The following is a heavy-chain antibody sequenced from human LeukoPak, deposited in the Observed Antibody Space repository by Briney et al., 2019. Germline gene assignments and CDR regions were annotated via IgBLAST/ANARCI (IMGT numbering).Heavy chain of an antibody. CDR3: ARDEVLQGYY. V-gene: IGHV4-39*07. Sequence: SETLSLTCTVSGGSISSSGYYWGWIRQPPGKGLEWIGSMYYSGSTYYNPSLKSRVTISVDKSKNQFSLKLSSVTAADTAVYYCARDEVLQGYYWGQGTLVTVSS. J-gene: IGHJ4*02. D-gene: IGHD4/OR15-4a*01. CDR1: GGSISSSGYY. CDR2: MYYSGST.